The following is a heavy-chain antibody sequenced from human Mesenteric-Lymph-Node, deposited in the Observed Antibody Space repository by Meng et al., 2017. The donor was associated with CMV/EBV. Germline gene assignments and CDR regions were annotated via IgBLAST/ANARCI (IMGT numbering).Heavy chain of an antibody. CDR3: ARETIVASGTTLAY. CDR1: GGSINSGGYY. V-gene: IGHV4-31*03. Sequence: SETLSLTCIVSGGSINSGGYYWSWIRQHPGKGLEWIGYINNSGGTYYNPSLKSRVTISIDTSRNQFSLKLSSVTAADTAVYYCARETIVASGTTLAYWGQGTLVTVSS. J-gene: IGHJ4*02. CDR2: INNSGGT. D-gene: IGHD6-13*01.